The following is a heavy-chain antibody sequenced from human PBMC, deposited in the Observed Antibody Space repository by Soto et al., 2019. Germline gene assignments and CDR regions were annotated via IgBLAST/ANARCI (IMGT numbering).Heavy chain of an antibody. Sequence: EVQLVESGGGWAQPGGALRLSCAASGFAFISASMNWVRQTPEKGLEWVSYIRSSGVTIYYADSVQGRFTTSRDNAKNSVFRQMTNLRDEDPAVYQCVRDDTAASDYWGQGTLVTVSS. CDR2: IRSSGVTI. J-gene: IGHJ4*02. D-gene: IGHD2-21*02. CDR1: GFAFISAS. CDR3: VRDDTAASDY. V-gene: IGHV3-48*02.